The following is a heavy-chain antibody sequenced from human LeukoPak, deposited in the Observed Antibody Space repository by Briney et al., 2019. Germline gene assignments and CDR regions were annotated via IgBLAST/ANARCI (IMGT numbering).Heavy chain of an antibody. J-gene: IGHJ4*02. CDR1: GGSISSYY. V-gene: IGHV4-59*12. D-gene: IGHD1-26*01. CDR3: ARATGRYSPFFDY. Sequence: SETLSLTCTVSGGSISSYYWSWIRQPPGKGLEWIGYIYYSGSTNYNPSLKSRVTISVDTSKNRFSLKLSSVTAADTAVYYCARATGRYSPFFDYWGQGILVTVSS. CDR2: IYYSGST.